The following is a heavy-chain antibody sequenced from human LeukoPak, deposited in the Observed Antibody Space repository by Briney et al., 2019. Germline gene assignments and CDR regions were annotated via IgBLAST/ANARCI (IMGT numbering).Heavy chain of an antibody. CDR2: ISSSSSYI. Sequence: GGSLRLSCAASGFTFSSYSMNWVRQAPGKGLGWVSSISSSSSYIYYADSVKGRFTISRDNAKHSLYLQMNSLRAEDTAVYYCARVFDDYYDSSGPRDAFDIWGQGTMVTVSS. J-gene: IGHJ3*02. CDR1: GFTFSSYS. D-gene: IGHD3-22*01. V-gene: IGHV3-21*01. CDR3: ARVFDDYYDSSGPRDAFDI.